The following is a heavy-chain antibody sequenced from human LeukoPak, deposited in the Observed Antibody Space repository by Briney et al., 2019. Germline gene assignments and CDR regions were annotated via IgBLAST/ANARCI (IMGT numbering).Heavy chain of an antibody. V-gene: IGHV3-13*01. D-gene: IGHD6-13*01. CDR3: ARKGPPYSSSWYYDY. CDR2: IGTAGDT. Sequence: GGSLRLSCAASGFTFSSYDMHWVRQATGKGLEWVSAIGTAGDTYYPGSVKGRFTISRENAKNSLYLQMNSLRAGDTAVYYCARKGPPYSSSWYYDYWGQGTLVTVSS. CDR1: GFTFSSYD. J-gene: IGHJ4*02.